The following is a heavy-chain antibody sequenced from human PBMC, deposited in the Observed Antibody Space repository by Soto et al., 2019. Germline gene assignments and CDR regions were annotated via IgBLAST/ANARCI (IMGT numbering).Heavy chain of an antibody. Sequence: QVQLVQSGAEVKKPVASVKVSCKASGYTFPSYDINWVRQATGHGLERMGWVNPNSGNAGYAQKFQGRGSMTWNTTIRTAYMELSSLRSEDTAAYYCARGIGETYVDLGGVDYWGQGTLVTVSS. CDR3: ARGIGETYVDLGGVDY. J-gene: IGHJ4*02. D-gene: IGHD3-10*01. V-gene: IGHV1-8*01. CDR1: GYTFPSYD. CDR2: VNPNSGNA.